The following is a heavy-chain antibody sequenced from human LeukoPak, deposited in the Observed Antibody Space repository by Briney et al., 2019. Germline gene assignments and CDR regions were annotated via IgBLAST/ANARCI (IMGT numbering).Heavy chain of an antibody. CDR1: GGSLSAYY. J-gene: IGHJ6*03. Sequence: SETLSLTCGVYGGSLSAYYWSWIRQPPGRGLEWIGEINYSGGTDYNPSLKSRVTISVDISKNQLSLKLISVTAADTAVYYCARGVFYYYYYMDVWGKGTTVTVSS. V-gene: IGHV4-34*01. CDR3: ARGVFYYYYYMDV. CDR2: INYSGGT.